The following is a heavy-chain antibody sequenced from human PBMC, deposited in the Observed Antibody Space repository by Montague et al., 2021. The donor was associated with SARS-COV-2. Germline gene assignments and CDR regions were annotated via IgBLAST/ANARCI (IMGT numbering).Heavy chain of an antibody. CDR1: GGSISSSSYS. D-gene: IGHD4-23*01. CDR3: ARLRGQADGGNTIVPPFGY. J-gene: IGHJ4*02. V-gene: IGHV4-39*01. CDR2: IYYSGST. Sequence: SETLSLTCTVSGGSISSSSYSWGWIRQPPGKGLEWIGRIYYSGSTYYNPSLKSRVTISVDTSKNQFSLNLSSVTAADTAVYYCARLRGQADGGNTIVPPFGYWGQGTLVTVSS.